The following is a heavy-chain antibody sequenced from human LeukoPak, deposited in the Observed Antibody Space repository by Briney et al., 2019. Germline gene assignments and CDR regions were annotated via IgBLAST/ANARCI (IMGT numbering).Heavy chain of an antibody. Sequence: PSETLSLTCSVSGGSLSTYNLSWIRQPPGKGLEWIGYVFFSGGTKYNPSLKSRVTMSADTSRNQFSMHLTSVNAADTAVYFCARELKTAVPIGDWGQGKLVIVSP. CDR3: ARELKTAVPIGD. D-gene: IGHD3-3*01. CDR1: GGSLSTYN. CDR2: VFFSGGT. J-gene: IGHJ4*02. V-gene: IGHV4-59*13.